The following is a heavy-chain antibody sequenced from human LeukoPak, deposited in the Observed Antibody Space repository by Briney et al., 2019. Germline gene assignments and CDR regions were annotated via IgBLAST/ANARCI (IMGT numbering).Heavy chain of an antibody. D-gene: IGHD6-13*01. Sequence: GGSLRLSCAASGFTFSSYAMHWVRQAPGKGLEWVAVISYDGSNKYYADSVKGRFTISRDNSKNTLYLQMNSLRAEDTAVYYCARDVGESSSWYYFDYWGQGTLVTVSS. J-gene: IGHJ4*02. V-gene: IGHV3-30-3*01. CDR3: ARDVGESSSWYYFDY. CDR1: GFTFSSYA. CDR2: ISYDGSNK.